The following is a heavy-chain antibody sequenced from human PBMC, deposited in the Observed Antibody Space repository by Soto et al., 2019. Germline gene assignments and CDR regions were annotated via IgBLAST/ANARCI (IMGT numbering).Heavy chain of an antibody. J-gene: IGHJ2*01. CDR1: GYTFTSYA. D-gene: IGHD4-17*01. CDR2: INAGNGNT. V-gene: IGHV1-3*01. CDR3: ARDLDYGDYSWYFDL. Sequence: QVQLVQSGAEVKQPGASVKVSCKASGYTFTSYAMHWVRQAPGQRLEWMGWINAGNGNTKYSQKFQGRVTITRDTSASTAYMELSSLRSEDTAVYYCARDLDYGDYSWYFDLWGRGTLVTVSS.